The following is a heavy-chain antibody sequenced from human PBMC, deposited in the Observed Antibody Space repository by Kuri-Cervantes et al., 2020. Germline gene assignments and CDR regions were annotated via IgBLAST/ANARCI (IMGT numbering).Heavy chain of an antibody. J-gene: IGHJ6*02. CDR3: AKGEYGEPPYYYYGMDV. Sequence: GGSLRLSCAASGFTFSSYSINWVRQAPGKGLEWVSSISSSSSYIYYADSVKGRFTISRDNAKNSLYLQMNSLRAEDTAVYYCAKGEYGEPPYYYYGMDVWGQGTTVTVSS. CDR1: GFTFSSYS. CDR2: ISSSSSYI. V-gene: IGHV3-21*01. D-gene: IGHD4-17*01.